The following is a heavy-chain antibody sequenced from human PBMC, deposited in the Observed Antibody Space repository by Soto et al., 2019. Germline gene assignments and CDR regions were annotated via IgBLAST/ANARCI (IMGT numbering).Heavy chain of an antibody. CDR1: GYTFTSYG. J-gene: IGHJ3*02. CDR3: AREADDFWSGYSGSSFDI. CDR2: INAGNGNT. Sequence: ASVKVSCKASGYTFTSYGITWMRQAPGQRLEWMGWINAGNGNTKYSQKFQGRVTITRDTSASTAYMELSSLRSEDTAVYYCAREADDFWSGYSGSSFDIWGQGTMVTVSS. D-gene: IGHD3-3*01. V-gene: IGHV1-3*01.